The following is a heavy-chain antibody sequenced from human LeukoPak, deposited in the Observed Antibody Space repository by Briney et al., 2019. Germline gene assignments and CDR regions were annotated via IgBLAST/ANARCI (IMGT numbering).Heavy chain of an antibody. D-gene: IGHD1-26*01. CDR2: IYPGDSDT. V-gene: IGHV5-51*01. CDR3: ARYSGSYSDYFQH. Sequence: GESLKISCKGSGYSFTSYWIGWVRQMPGKGLEWMGMIYPGDSDTRYSPSFEGQVTISADEYISAAYLQWSSLKASDTAMYYCARYSGSYSDYFQHWGQGTLVTVSS. CDR1: GYSFTSYW. J-gene: IGHJ1*01.